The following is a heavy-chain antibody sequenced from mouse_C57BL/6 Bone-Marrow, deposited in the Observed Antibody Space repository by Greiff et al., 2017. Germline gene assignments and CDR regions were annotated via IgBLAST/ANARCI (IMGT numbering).Heavy chain of an antibody. CDR1: GFTFSSYA. CDR2: ISSGGDYI. CDR3: TRNYYGSSSPFDY. D-gene: IGHD1-1*01. J-gene: IGHJ2*01. V-gene: IGHV5-9-1*02. Sequence: EVKLVESGEGLVKPGGSLKLSCAASGFTFSSYAMSWVRQTPEKRLEWVAYISSGGDYIYYADTVKGRFTISRDNARNTLYLQMSSLKSEDTAMYYCTRNYYGSSSPFDYWGEGTTLTVSS.